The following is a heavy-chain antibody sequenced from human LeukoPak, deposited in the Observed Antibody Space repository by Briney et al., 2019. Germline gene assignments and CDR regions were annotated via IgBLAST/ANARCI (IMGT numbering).Heavy chain of an antibody. CDR3: ARVVVVAAFIDY. CDR2: INPNSGGT. J-gene: IGHJ4*02. V-gene: IGHV1-2*02. CDR1: GYTFTGYY. Sequence: ASVKVSCKASGYTFTGYYMHWVRQAPGQGLEWMGWINPNSGGTNYAQKFQGRVTMTKDTSISTAYMELSRLRSDDTAVYYCARVVVVAAFIDYWGQGTLVTVSS. D-gene: IGHD2-15*01.